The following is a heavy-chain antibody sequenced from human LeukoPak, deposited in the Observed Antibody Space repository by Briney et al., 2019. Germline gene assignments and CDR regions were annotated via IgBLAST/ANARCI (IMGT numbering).Heavy chain of an antibody. CDR2: IIGSVAST. J-gene: IGHJ4*02. CDR1: GFPFASYA. D-gene: IGHD5-12*01. Sequence: SGGSLRLSCAASGFPFASYAMSWARQTPGKGLEWVSLIIGSVASTYYADSVKGRFTISRDNSKNTLYLQMISLRADDTAVYFCAKGGYDYIEVGYFDYWGQGTLVTVSS. CDR3: AKGGYDYIEVGYFDY. V-gene: IGHV3-23*01.